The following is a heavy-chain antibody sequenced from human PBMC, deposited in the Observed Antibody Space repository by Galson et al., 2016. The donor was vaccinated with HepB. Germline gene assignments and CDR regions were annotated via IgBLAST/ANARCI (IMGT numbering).Heavy chain of an antibody. D-gene: IGHD3-22*01. CDR3: AKDQADYYGSTGYYTGLDY. J-gene: IGHJ4*02. CDR1: GYTFSSYA. CDR2: IGGSGGSA. Sequence: SLRLSCAASGYTFSSYAMSWVRQAPGKGLEWVSGIGGSGGSACYADSVKGRFTISRDNSKNTLYLQMNSLRAEDTAVYYCAKDQADYYGSTGYYTGLDYWGQGTLVTVSS. V-gene: IGHV3-23*01.